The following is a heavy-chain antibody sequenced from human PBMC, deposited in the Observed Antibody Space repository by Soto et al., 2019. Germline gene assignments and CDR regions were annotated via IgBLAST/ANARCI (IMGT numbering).Heavy chain of an antibody. V-gene: IGHV1-2*04. D-gene: IGHD3-10*01. CDR2: INPNSGGT. CDR1: GYTFTGYY. CDR3: ARTILLWFGEPSRGMDV. Sequence: ASVKVSCKASGYTFTGYYMHWVRQAPGQGLEWMGWINPNSGGTNYAQKFQGWVTMTRDTSISTAYMELSRLRSDDTAVYYCARTILLWFGEPSRGMDVWGQGTTVTVSS. J-gene: IGHJ6*02.